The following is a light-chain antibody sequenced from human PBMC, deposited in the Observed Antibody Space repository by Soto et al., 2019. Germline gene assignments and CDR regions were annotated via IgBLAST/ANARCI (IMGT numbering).Light chain of an antibody. Sequence: DIQMTQAPAAMSASVGDSVTITCRASPGISNYLAWFQQKPGKVPKRLIYAASSLQSGVPSRFSGSGSRTEFAITISSLQPADSATYYCLQHNSYPYTFGQGPKLEIK. CDR2: AAS. V-gene: IGKV1-17*03. CDR3: LQHNSYPYT. J-gene: IGKJ2*01. CDR1: PGISNY.